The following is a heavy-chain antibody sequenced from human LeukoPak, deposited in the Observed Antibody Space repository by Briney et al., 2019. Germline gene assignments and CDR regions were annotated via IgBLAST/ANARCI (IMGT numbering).Heavy chain of an antibody. CDR3: ARQIGGDYYDSSFVVY. CDR2: IYHSGST. V-gene: IGHV4-38-2*01. J-gene: IGHJ4*02. Sequence: PSETLSLTCAVSGYSISSGYYWGWIRPPPGKGLEWIGSIYHSGSTYYNPSLKSRVTISVDTSKNQFSLKLSSVTAADTAVYYCARQIGGDYYDSSFVVYWGQGTLVTVSS. CDR1: GYSISSGYY. D-gene: IGHD3-22*01.